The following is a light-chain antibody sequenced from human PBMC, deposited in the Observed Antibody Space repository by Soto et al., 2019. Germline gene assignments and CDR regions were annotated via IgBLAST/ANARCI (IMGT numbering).Light chain of an antibody. CDR3: QQYGSSPYT. CDR2: GAS. J-gene: IGKJ5*01. Sequence: EVVLTQSPGTLSLSPGEGATLSCRASQIVTGDYLAWYQQKPGQAPRLLMYGASNRATGIPDRFSGTGSGTDFTLTISRLEPEDFAVYYCQQYGSSPYTFGLGTRLEIK. CDR1: QIVTGDY. V-gene: IGKV3-20*01.